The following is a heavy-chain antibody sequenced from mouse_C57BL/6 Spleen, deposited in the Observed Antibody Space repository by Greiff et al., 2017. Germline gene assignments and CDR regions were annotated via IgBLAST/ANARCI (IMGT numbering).Heavy chain of an antibody. CDR3: ARKDYYYGSSYPYAMDY. V-gene: IGHV1-55*01. CDR2: IYPGSGST. J-gene: IGHJ4*01. CDR1: GYTFTSYW. D-gene: IGHD1-1*01. Sequence: QVHVKQPGAELVKPGASVKMSCKASGYTFTSYWITWVKQRPGQGLEWIGDIYPGSGSTNYNEKFKSKATLTVDTSSSTAYMQLSSLTSEDSAVYYCARKDYYYGSSYPYAMDYWGQGTSVTVSS.